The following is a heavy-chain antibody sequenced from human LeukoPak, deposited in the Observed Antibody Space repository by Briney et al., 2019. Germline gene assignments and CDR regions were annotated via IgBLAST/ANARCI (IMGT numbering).Heavy chain of an antibody. D-gene: IGHD3-22*01. CDR3: AKDENYYDSSGWFDY. J-gene: IGHJ5*01. Sequence: PGRSLRLSCAAFGFTFSSYGMHWVRQAPGKGLEWVAVISYDGSNKYYADSVKGRFTISRDNSKNTLYLQMNSLRAEDTAVHYCAKDENYYDSSGWFDYWGQGTLVTVSS. CDR1: GFTFSSYG. V-gene: IGHV3-30*18. CDR2: ISYDGSNK.